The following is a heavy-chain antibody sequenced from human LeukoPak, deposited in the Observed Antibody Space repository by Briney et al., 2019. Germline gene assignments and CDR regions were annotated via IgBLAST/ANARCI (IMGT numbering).Heavy chain of an antibody. CDR3: ARGVPYDSWSGPHYSDY. D-gene: IGHD3-3*01. Sequence: GRSLRLSCAASGFTFDDYAMHWVRQAPGKGLEWVSGISWNSGGIGYADSVKGRFTISRDSAKSSLYLQMNSLRAEDTAVYYCARGVPYDSWSGPHYSDYWGQGTLVTVSS. V-gene: IGHV3-9*01. CDR2: ISWNSGGI. CDR1: GFTFDDYA. J-gene: IGHJ4*02.